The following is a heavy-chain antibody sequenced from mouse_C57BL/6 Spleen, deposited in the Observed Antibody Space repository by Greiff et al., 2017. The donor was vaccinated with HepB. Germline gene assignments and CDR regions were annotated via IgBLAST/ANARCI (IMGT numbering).Heavy chain of an antibody. CDR3: ARNAWDAMDY. D-gene: IGHD4-1*01. J-gene: IGHJ4*01. CDR1: GFSLTSYG. CDR2: IWSGGST. V-gene: IGHV2-2*01. Sequence: VQVVESGPGLVQPSQSLSITCTVSGFSLTSYGVHWVRQSPGKGLEWRGVIWSGGSTDDNAAVISRLSISKDNSKSQVFLTMNSLQADDTAIYYCARNAWDAMDYWGQGSSVTVSS.